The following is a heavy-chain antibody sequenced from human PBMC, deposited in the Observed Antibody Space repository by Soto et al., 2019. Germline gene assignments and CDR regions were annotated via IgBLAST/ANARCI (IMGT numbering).Heavy chain of an antibody. V-gene: IGHV1-69*13. J-gene: IGHJ6*02. Sequence: GASVKVSRKASGGTFSSYAISWVRQAPGQGLEWMGGIIPIFGTANYAQKFQGRVTITADESTSTAYMELSSLRSEDTAVYYCAALGYCSGGSCYPYYYYGMDVWGQGTTVTVSS. CDR3: AALGYCSGGSCYPYYYYGMDV. CDR2: IIPIFGTA. D-gene: IGHD2-15*01. CDR1: GGTFSSYA.